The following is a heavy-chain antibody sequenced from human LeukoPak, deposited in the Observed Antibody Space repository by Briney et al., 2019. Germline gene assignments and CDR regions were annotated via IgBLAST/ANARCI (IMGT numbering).Heavy chain of an antibody. CDR3: ARGRYYDYSGYPYYFYMDV. CDR2: MNPNSGNT. D-gene: IGHD3-22*01. J-gene: IGHJ6*03. Sequence: ASVKVSCKASGYTFTSYDINWVRQATGQGLEWMGWMNPNSGNTGYAQKFQGRVTITRDTSISTAYMELSSLRSEDTAVYFCARGRYYDYSGYPYYFYMDVWGRGTTVTVSS. CDR1: GYTFTSYD. V-gene: IGHV1-8*03.